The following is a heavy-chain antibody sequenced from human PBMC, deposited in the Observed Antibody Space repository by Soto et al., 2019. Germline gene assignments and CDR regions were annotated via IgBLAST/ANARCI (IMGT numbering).Heavy chain of an antibody. CDR3: SRNPYGSGLFDP. J-gene: IGHJ5*02. Sequence: QVQLVQSGAEVKKPGASVKVSCKASGYNFIDYDINWMRQSTGQGLEWMGWMTPNSGNTGYAQKFQGRVTLTRDTCIGTAYMELIIVKTEDTAVYYCSRNPYGSGLFDPWGQGTLVTVSS. V-gene: IGHV1-8*01. D-gene: IGHD6-19*01. CDR2: MTPNSGNT. CDR1: GYNFIDYD.